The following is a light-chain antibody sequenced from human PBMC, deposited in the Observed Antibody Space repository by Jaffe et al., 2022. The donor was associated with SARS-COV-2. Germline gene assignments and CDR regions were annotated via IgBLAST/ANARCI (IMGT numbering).Light chain of an antibody. J-gene: IGKJ1*01. Sequence: DIQMTQSPSTLSASVGDRVTITCRASQSISSWLAWYQQKSGKAPKLLIYKASTLETGVPSRFSGSGSGTEFTLTISSLQPDDFATYYCQQYNSDSLTFGQGTKVEIK. CDR1: QSISSW. V-gene: IGKV1-5*03. CDR3: QQYNSDSLT. CDR2: KAS.